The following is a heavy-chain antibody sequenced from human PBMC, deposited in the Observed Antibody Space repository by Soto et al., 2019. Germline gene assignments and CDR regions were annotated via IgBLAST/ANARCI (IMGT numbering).Heavy chain of an antibody. CDR3: ARGGGVGVAGSAAFDM. J-gene: IGHJ3*02. CDR2: INPATGAA. V-gene: IGHV1-2*02. D-gene: IGHD3-3*01. CDR1: GYPVTAYY. Sequence: QLHLVQSGAVVKKPGASVTVSCSASGYPVTAYYMHWVRHAPGRGLEWMGGINPATGAAKYTQTFQGRVTMPRDTSTSTVFMELSGLTSEDTAVFYWARGGGVGVAGSAAFDMWGQGTLVTVSS.